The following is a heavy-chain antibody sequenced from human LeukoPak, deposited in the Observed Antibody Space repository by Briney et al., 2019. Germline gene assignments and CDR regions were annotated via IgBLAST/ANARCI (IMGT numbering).Heavy chain of an antibody. Sequence: SETLSLTCTVSGGSISSSSYYWGWIRQPPGKGLEWIGSIYYSGSTYYNPSLKSRVTISVDTSKNQFSLKLSSVTAADTAVYYCAMVMWLVDPWGQGTLVTVPS. J-gene: IGHJ5*02. V-gene: IGHV4-39*01. CDR3: AMVMWLVDP. D-gene: IGHD3-22*01. CDR1: GGSISSSSYY. CDR2: IYYSGST.